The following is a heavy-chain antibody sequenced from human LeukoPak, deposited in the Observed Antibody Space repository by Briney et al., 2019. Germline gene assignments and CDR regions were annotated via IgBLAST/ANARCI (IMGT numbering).Heavy chain of an antibody. CDR1: GFTFSSYG. V-gene: IGHV3-15*04. J-gene: IGHJ4*02. D-gene: IGHD1-1*01. CDR3: ATSITTPGAFDI. CDR2: IVSETVGGRT. Sequence: PGRSLRLSCAASGFTFSSYGMHWVRQAPGKGLEWVARIVSETVGGRTDYAASVKGRFTISRDDSKSTLFLQMSSLKIEDTAVYYCATSITTPGAFDIWGQGVLVTVSS.